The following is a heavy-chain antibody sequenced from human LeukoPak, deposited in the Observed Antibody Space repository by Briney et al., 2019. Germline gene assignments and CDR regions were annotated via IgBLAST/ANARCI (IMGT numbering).Heavy chain of an antibody. Sequence: ASGTLSLTCAVSGDSISSNNWWSWVRQPPGKGLEWIGEINHSGSTNYNPSLKSRVTISVDTSKNQFSLKLSSVTAADTAVYYCASPYGMDVWGQGTTVTVSS. CDR2: INHSGST. J-gene: IGHJ6*02. CDR1: GDSISSNNW. CDR3: ASPYGMDV. V-gene: IGHV4-4*02.